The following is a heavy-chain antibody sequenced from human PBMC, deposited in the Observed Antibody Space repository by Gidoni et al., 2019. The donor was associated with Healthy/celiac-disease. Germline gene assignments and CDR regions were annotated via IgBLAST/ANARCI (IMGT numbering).Heavy chain of an antibody. V-gene: IGHV3-7*03. CDR3: ARDSDPAMVSGHWYFDL. CDR2: IKQDGSEK. D-gene: IGHD5-18*01. CDR1: GFNFSSYW. Sequence: EVQLVESGGGLVQPGGSLRLSCAASGFNFSSYWMSWVRQAPGKGLEWVANIKQDGSEKYYVDSVKGRFTISRDNAKNSLYLQMNSLRAEDTAVYYCARDSDPAMVSGHWYFDLWGRGTLVTVSS. J-gene: IGHJ2*01.